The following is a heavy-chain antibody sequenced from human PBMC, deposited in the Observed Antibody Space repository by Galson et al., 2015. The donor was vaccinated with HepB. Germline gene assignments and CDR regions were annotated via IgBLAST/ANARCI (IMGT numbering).Heavy chain of an antibody. CDR1: GFTFSDYY. D-gene: IGHD3-10*01. V-gene: IGHV3-11*05. CDR3: ARGPDGEGYYFDY. Sequence: SLRLSCAASGFTFSDYYMSWIRQAPGKGLEWVSYISSSSSYTNYADSVKGRFTISRDNAKNSLYLQMNSLRAEDTAVYYCARGPDGEGYYFDYWGQGTLVTVSS. J-gene: IGHJ4*02. CDR2: ISSSSSYT.